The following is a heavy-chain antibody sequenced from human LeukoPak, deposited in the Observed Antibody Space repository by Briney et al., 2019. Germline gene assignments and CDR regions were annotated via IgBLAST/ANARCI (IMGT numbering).Heavy chain of an antibody. CDR2: IKGGESAR. CDR3: ARGDSSAFDI. J-gene: IGHJ3*02. V-gene: IGHV3-7*04. Sequence: GGSLRLSCAASGVTFSSYRVNWGRRAPGKGLQWVASIKGGESARYYVDSVNGRFTISRDNAKHSLYLQMNSLRAEDKAVYYGARGDSSAFDIWGQGTMVTVS. CDR1: GVTFSSYR. D-gene: IGHD3-22*01.